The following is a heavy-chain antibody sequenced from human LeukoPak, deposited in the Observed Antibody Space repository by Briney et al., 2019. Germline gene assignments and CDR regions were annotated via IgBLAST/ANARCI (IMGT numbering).Heavy chain of an antibody. CDR1: GFTFSSYG. V-gene: IGHV3-30*03. CDR2: ISYDGSNK. Sequence: GGSLRLSCAASGFTFSSYGMHWVRQAPGKGLEWVAVISYDGSNKYYADSVKGRFTISRDNSKNTLYLQMNSLRAEDTAVYYCARDAYYYGSGSYPFGGPCYFDYWGQGTLVTVSS. J-gene: IGHJ4*02. CDR3: ARDAYYYGSGSYPFGGPCYFDY. D-gene: IGHD3-10*01.